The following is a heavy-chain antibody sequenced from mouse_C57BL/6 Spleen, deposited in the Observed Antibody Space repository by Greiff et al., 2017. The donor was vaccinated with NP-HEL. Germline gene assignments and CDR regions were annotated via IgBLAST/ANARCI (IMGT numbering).Heavy chain of an antibody. V-gene: IGHV1-61*01. CDR3: ARARMVRGYFDY. J-gene: IGHJ2*01. CDR2: IYPSDSET. CDR1: GYTFTSYW. D-gene: IGHD2-3*01. Sequence: QVQLQQPGAELVRPGSSVKLSCKASGYTFTSYWMDWVKQRPGQGLEWIGNIYPSDSETHYNQKFKDKATLTVDKSSSTAYMQLSSLTSEDSAVCYCARARMVRGYFDYWGQGTTLTVSS.